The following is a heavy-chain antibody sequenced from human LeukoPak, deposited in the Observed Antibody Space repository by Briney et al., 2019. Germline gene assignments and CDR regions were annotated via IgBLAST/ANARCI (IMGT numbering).Heavy chain of an antibody. V-gene: IGHV3-23*01. J-gene: IGHJ4*02. CDR3: AKDRVGATHFDY. CDR2: ISGSGGST. D-gene: IGHD1-26*01. CDR1: GFTFSSYA. Sequence: GGSLRLSCAASGFTFSSYAMSWVRQAPGKGLEWVSAISGSGGSTYYADSVKGRFTISRDNSKNSLYLQMNSLRAEDTAVYYCAKDRVGATHFDYWGQGTLVTVSS.